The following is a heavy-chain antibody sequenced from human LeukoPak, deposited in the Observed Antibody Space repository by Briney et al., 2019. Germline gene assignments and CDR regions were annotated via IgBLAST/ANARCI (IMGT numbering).Heavy chain of an antibody. CDR1: GFMFDDYG. CDR2: INSDGSST. CDR3: ARDERVVVPAALDY. Sequence: GGSLRLSCPASGFMFDDYGMSWVRQAPGKGLVWVSRINSDGSSTSYADSVKGRFTISRDNAKNTLYLQMNSLRAEDTAVYYCARDERVVVPAALDYWGQGTLVTVSS. J-gene: IGHJ4*02. D-gene: IGHD2-2*01. V-gene: IGHV3-74*01.